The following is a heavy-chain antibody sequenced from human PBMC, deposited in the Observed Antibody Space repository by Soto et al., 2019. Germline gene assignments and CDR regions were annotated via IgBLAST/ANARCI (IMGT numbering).Heavy chain of an antibody. CDR2: ISYDGSNK. CDR1: GFTFSSYG. J-gene: IGHJ6*02. D-gene: IGHD6-19*01. Sequence: GGSLRLSCAASGFTFSSYGMHWVRQAPGKGLEWVAVISYDGSNKYYADSVKGRFTISRDNSKNTLYLQMNSLRAEDTAVYYCAKDQSLEGSGWYLDYYYYYGMDVWGQGTTVTVSS. V-gene: IGHV3-30*18. CDR3: AKDQSLEGSGWYLDYYYYYGMDV.